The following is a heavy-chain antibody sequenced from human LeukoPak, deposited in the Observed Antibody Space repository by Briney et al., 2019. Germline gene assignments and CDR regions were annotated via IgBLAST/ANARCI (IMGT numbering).Heavy chain of an antibody. CDR3: ASRGLV. Sequence: GRSLRLSCAASGFTFSSYAMHWVRQAPGKGLEWVAVISYDGSNKYYADSVKGRFTISRDNAKNSLYLQMNSLRAEDTAVYYCASRGLVWGQGSLVTVSS. CDR1: GFTFSSYA. V-gene: IGHV3-30-3*01. CDR2: ISYDGSNK. J-gene: IGHJ4*02. D-gene: IGHD6-6*01.